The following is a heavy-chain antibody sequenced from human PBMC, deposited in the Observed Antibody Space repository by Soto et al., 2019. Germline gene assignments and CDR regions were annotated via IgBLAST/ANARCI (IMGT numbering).Heavy chain of an antibody. V-gene: IGHV4-59*01. CDR2: IFYSGST. CDR3: ARAPYCSGGMCYGPSPCSFDH. D-gene: IGHD2-15*01. J-gene: IGHJ4*02. CDR1: GGSISSYY. Sequence: PSETLSLTCTVSGGSISSYYWSWIRQPPGKGLEWIGYIFYSGSTNYNPSLKSRVTISVDTSKNQFSLKLSSVTAADTAVYYCARAPYCSGGMCYGPSPCSFDHWAQGTPVIVSS.